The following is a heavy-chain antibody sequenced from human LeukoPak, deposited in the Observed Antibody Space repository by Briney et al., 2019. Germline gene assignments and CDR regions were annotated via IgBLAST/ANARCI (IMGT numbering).Heavy chain of an antibody. D-gene: IGHD2-2*01. CDR1: GFTFSSCA. V-gene: IGHV3-30-3*01. J-gene: IGHJ4*02. CDR2: ISYDGSNK. CDR3: ARDLSSTSSWATVPDY. Sequence: GGSLRLSCAASGFTFSSCAMHWVRQAPGKGLEWVAVISYDGSNKYYADSVKGRFTISRDNSKNTLYLQMNSLRAEDTAVYYCARDLSSTSSWATVPDYWGQGTLVTVSS.